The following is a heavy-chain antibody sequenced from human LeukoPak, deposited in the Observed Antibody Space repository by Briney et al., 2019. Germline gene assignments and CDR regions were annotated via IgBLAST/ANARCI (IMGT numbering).Heavy chain of an antibody. CDR2: ISYDGSNK. CDR1: GFTFDDYA. CDR3: ARDYYDSSGPFDY. V-gene: IGHV3-30-3*01. J-gene: IGHJ4*02. Sequence: GGSLRLSCAASGFTFDDYAMHWVRQAPGKGLEWVAVISYDGSNKYYADSVKGRFTISRDNSKNTLYLQMNSLRAEDTAVYYCARDYYDSSGPFDYWGQGTLVTVSS. D-gene: IGHD3-22*01.